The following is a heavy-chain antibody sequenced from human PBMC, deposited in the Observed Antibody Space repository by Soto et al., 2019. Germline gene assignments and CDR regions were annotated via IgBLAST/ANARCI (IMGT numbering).Heavy chain of an antibody. D-gene: IGHD5-18*01. V-gene: IGHV1-18*01. CDR3: AREGRGYSYGFGFDP. J-gene: IGHJ5*02. CDR2: ISAYNGNT. CDR1: GYTFTSYG. Sequence: ASVKVSCKASGYTFTSYGISWVRQAPGQGLEWMGWISAYNGNTNYAQKLQGRVTMTTDTSTSTAYMELRSLRSDDTAVYYCAREGRGYSYGFGFDPWGQGTLVTVSS.